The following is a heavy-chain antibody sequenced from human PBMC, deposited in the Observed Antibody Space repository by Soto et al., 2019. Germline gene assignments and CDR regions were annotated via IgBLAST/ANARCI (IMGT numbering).Heavy chain of an antibody. Sequence: DVQLLESGGGLAQPGGSLRLSCAASGFTFSTYAMTWVRQAPGKGLEWVSGISGSGGCTYYADSVKGRFTISRDNSKNTVYLQMNSLRAEDTAVYYCAKDVYYFGSGSPMDYWGQGTLVTVSS. D-gene: IGHD3-10*01. V-gene: IGHV3-23*01. J-gene: IGHJ4*02. CDR2: ISGSGGCT. CDR3: AKDVYYFGSGSPMDY. CDR1: GFTFSTYA.